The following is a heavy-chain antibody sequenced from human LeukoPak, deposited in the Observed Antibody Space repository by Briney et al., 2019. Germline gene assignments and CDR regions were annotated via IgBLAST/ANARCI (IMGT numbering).Heavy chain of an antibody. Sequence: PSETLSLTCTVSGYSISSGYYWGWIRQPPGQGLEWIGNIYHSGSTYYNPSLKSRVTISVDTSKNQFSLKLSSVTAADTAVYHCARGPPLYNWNYGYFQHWGQGTLVTVSS. CDR1: GYSISSGYY. V-gene: IGHV4-38-2*02. D-gene: IGHD1-7*01. CDR3: ARGPPLYNWNYGYFQH. J-gene: IGHJ1*01. CDR2: IYHSGST.